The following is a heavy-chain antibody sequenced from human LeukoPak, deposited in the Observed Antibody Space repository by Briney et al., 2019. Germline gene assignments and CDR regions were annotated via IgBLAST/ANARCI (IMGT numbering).Heavy chain of an antibody. CDR1: GSTFSIYW. Sequence: GESLPISCQGSGSTFSIYWIGGGRQLPGKGREGMGIIYPGDSDTRYSPSLQGQVTISVDTSIGTAYLQWSSLKASDTAIYYCARQNDFRLDYWGQGTLVTVSS. CDR2: IYPGDSDT. J-gene: IGHJ4*02. V-gene: IGHV5-51*01. CDR3: ARQNDFRLDY. D-gene: IGHD3-3*01.